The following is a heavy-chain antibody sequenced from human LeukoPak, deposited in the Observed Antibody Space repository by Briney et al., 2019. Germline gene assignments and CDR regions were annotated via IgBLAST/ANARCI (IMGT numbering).Heavy chain of an antibody. CDR3: ASYYYDSSGTGGHFAY. CDR1: GFTFSSYS. V-gene: IGHV3-23*01. CDR2: ISGSGGST. D-gene: IGHD3-22*01. Sequence: GGSLRLSCAASGFTFSSYSMNWVRQAPGKGLEWVSAISGSGGSTYYADSVKGRFTISRDNSKNTLYLQMNSLRAEDTAVYYCASYYYDSSGTGGHFAYWGQGTLVTVSS. J-gene: IGHJ4*02.